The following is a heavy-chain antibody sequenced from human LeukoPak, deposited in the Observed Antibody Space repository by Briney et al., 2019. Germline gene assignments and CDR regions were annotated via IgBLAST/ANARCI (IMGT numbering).Heavy chain of an antibody. CDR2: IYYSGST. Sequence: PSETLSLTCTVPGGSISSYYWSWIRQPPGKGLEWIGYIYYSGSTNYNPSLKSRVTISVDTSKNQFSLKLSSVTAADTAVYYCASEDYDILTGYYNYYWGQGTLVTVSS. V-gene: IGHV4-59*08. J-gene: IGHJ4*02. D-gene: IGHD3-9*01. CDR3: ASEDYDILTGYYNYY. CDR1: GGSISSYY.